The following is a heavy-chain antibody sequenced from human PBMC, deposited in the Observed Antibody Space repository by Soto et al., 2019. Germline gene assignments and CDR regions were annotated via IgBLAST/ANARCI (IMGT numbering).Heavy chain of an antibody. CDR3: ARHSSNYEGYYYYYMDV. V-gene: IGHV4-39*01. CDR1: GGSISSSSYY. D-gene: IGHD4-4*01. J-gene: IGHJ6*03. CDR2: IYYSGST. Sequence: QLQLQESGPGLVKPSETLSLTCTVSGGSISSSSYYWGWIRQPPGKGLEWIGSIYYSGSTYYNPSLKSRVTISVDTSKNQFSLKLSSVTAADTAVYYCARHSSNYEGYYYYYMDVWGKGTTVTVSS.